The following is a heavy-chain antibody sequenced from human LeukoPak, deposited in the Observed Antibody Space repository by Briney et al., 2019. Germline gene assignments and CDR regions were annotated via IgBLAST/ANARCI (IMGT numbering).Heavy chain of an antibody. CDR2: IIPIFGTA. J-gene: IGHJ4*02. Sequence: ASVKVSCKASGGTFSSYAISWVRQAPGQGLEWMGGIIPIFGTANYAQKFQGRVTITADESTSTAYMELSSLRSEDTAVYYCARASTYYDFWSGYYFFDYWGQGTLVTVSS. V-gene: IGHV1-69*01. D-gene: IGHD3-3*01. CDR1: GGTFSSYA. CDR3: ARASTYYDFWSGYYFFDY.